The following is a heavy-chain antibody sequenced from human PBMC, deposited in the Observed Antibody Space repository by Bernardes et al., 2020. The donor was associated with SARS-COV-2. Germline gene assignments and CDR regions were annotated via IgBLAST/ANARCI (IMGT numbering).Heavy chain of an antibody. D-gene: IGHD6-19*01. Sequence: GGSLSLSCLGSGYTFSSHTMTWVRQAPGKGLEWVSLISGTGRYIYYADSVMGRFTISRDNAKNSLSLQMNSLTDEDTAIYYCTRDVVDRGDFLAGQSDYLGQGALVTVSS. CDR2: ISGTGRYI. CDR3: TRDVVDRGDFLAGQSDY. CDR1: GYTFSSHT. V-gene: IGHV3-21*01. J-gene: IGHJ4*02.